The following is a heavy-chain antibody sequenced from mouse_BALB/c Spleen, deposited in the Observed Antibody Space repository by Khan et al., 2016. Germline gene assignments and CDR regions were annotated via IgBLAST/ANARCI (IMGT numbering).Heavy chain of an antibody. D-gene: IGHD2-3*01. Sequence: QVQLKQSGPDLVAPSQSLSITCTVSGFSLTSYGVHWVRQPPGKGLEWLVVIWSDGSTTYNSALKSRLSISKDNSKSQVFLKMNSLQTEDTAMYYCARHDGYYYAMDYWGQGTSVTVSS. V-gene: IGHV2-6-2*01. CDR1: GFSLTSYG. CDR3: ARHDGYYYAMDY. CDR2: IWSDGST. J-gene: IGHJ4*01.